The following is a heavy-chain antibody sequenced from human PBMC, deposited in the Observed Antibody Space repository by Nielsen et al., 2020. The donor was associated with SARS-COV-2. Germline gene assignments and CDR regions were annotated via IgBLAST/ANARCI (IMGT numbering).Heavy chain of an antibody. J-gene: IGHJ4*02. CDR1: GFTFSTFA. Sequence: GGSPRISCAASGFTFSTFAMHWVRQAPGRGLEFVSSILGDGITAQYASSVRGRFSISRDNSRNTLYLQMGSLRDEDMAVYYCTRDRDGGWSFDYWGQGTLVTVSS. CDR3: TRDRDGGWSFDY. D-gene: IGHD6-19*01. V-gene: IGHV3-64*01. CDR2: ILGDGITA.